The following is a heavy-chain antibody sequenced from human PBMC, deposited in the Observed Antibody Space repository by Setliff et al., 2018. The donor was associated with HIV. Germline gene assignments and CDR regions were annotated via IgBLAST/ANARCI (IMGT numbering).Heavy chain of an antibody. J-gene: IGHJ4*02. CDR3: ARFSLRAMASAFESGDS. Sequence: SETLSLTCTVSGGSISSGTYYWSWIRQRPGKGLEWIGYIYYSGSTYYNPSLKSRTTISIDTSKNQFSLNLNSVTTADTAVYFCARFSLRAMASAFESGDSWGQGTLVTVSS. CDR1: GGSISSGTYY. V-gene: IGHV4-31*03. CDR2: IYYSGST. D-gene: IGHD6-19*01.